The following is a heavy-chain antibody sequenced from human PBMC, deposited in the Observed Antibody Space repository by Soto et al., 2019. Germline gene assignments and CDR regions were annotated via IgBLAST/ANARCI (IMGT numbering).Heavy chain of an antibody. CDR3: AKKRSGISTMGCLHL. CDR1: GFTFSSHA. J-gene: IGHJ4*02. D-gene: IGHD3-3*02. V-gene: IGHV3-23*01. Sequence: EVQLLESGGGLVQPGGSLRLSCAASGFTFSSHAMNWVRRAPGQGLEWVSAISGNTYDIYYADAVKGRFTISRDNPKNTLFLQMDSWRADDTARYSGAKKRSGISTMGCLHLWGQGPVVTVSS. CDR2: ISGNTYDI.